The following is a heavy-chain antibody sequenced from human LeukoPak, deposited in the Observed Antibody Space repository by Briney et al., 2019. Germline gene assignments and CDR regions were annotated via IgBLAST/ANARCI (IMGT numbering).Heavy chain of an antibody. CDR3: ARETPYSSSWYSEYYYYYGMDV. CDR1: GFTFSSYG. Sequence: QPGGSLRLSCAASGFTFSSYGMHWVCQAPGKGLEWVAVISYDGSNKYYADSVKGRFTISRDNSKNTPYLQMNSLRAEDTAVYYCARETPYSSSWYSEYYYYYGMDVWGQGTTVTVSS. V-gene: IGHV3-30*03. J-gene: IGHJ6*02. CDR2: ISYDGSNK. D-gene: IGHD6-13*01.